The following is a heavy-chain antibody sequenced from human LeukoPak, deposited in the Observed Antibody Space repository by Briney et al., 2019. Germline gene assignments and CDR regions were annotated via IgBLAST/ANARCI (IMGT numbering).Heavy chain of an antibody. D-gene: IGHD3-3*01. V-gene: IGHV3-21*01. Sequence: GGSLRLSCATSGFTFSTYTMNWIRQAPGKGLEWVASIGTSSSSIYYADSVRGRFTISRDNARNSLYLQMNSLRAEGTAVYYCARGPVLRFLEWLLFFDYWGQGTLVTVSS. CDR2: IGTSSSSI. CDR1: GFTFSTYT. J-gene: IGHJ4*02. CDR3: ARGPVLRFLEWLLFFDY.